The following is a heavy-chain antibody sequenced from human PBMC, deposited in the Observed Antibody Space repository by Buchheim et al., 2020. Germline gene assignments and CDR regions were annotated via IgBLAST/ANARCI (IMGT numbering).Heavy chain of an antibody. Sequence: EVQLVQSGAEVKKPGESLRISCKGSGYSFTSYWISWVRQMPGKGLEWMGIIQIGDSNARYSPSFQGQVTISVDKSIRTAYLQRSSLKASDTAMYYCTAIRDAHNTPDYWGQGTL. D-gene: IGHD5-24*01. V-gene: IGHV5-51*01. J-gene: IGHJ4*02. CDR2: IQIGDSNA. CDR3: TAIRDAHNTPDY. CDR1: GYSFTSYW.